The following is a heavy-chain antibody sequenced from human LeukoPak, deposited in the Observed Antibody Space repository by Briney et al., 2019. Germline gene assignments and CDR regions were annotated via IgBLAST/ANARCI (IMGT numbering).Heavy chain of an antibody. Sequence: GGSLRLSCAASGFTFNDYAMHWVRQAPGKGLEWVSGISWNSGSIGYADSVKGRFTIPRDNAKNSLYLQMNSLRAEDTALYYCAKDIERRYYDSSGFDYWGQGTLVTVSS. D-gene: IGHD3-22*01. J-gene: IGHJ4*02. CDR3: AKDIERRYYDSSGFDY. V-gene: IGHV3-9*01. CDR1: GFTFNDYA. CDR2: ISWNSGSI.